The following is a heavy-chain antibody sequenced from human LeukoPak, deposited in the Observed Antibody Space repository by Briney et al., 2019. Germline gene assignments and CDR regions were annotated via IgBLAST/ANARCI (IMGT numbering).Heavy chain of an antibody. CDR1: GSTFDDYA. V-gene: IGHV3-43D*03. CDR2: IIWDGGRT. D-gene: IGHD1-26*01. J-gene: IGHJ4*02. CDR3: AKGGSSIVGVPVDY. Sequence: PGGSLRLSCEASGSTFDDYAMHWVRQAPGKGLEWVSLIIWDGGRTYYADSVRGRFTISRDNSKNSLYLQMNSLRAEDTALYYCAKGGSSIVGVPVDYWGQGTLVTVSS.